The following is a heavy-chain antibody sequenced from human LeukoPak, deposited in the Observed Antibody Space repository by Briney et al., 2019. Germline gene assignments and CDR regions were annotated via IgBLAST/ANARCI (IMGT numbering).Heavy chain of an antibody. CDR1: GGTFSSYA. D-gene: IGHD6-13*01. CDR3: ARDHLYSSSWEGYFDY. CDR2: IIPIFGTA. V-gene: IGHV1-69*05. J-gene: IGHJ4*02. Sequence: GASVKVSCKASGGTFSSYAISWVRQAPGQGLEWMGGIIPIFGTANYAQKFQGRVTITTDESTSTAYMELSSLRSEDTAVYYCARDHLYSSSWEGYFDYWGQGTLVTVSS.